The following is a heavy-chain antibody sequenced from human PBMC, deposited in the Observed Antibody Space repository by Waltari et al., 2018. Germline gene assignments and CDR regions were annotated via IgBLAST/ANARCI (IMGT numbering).Heavy chain of an antibody. Sequence: QVQLVQSGAEVKKPGASVTVSCKASGYTFTSYPIHWVRQAPRQRLEWMGIINPRGGSTSYAQKFQGRVTMTRDTSTSTVYMELSSLRSEDTAVYYCARDMRYCSSTSCYTGGRFDPWGQGTLVTVSS. CDR1: GYTFTSYP. J-gene: IGHJ5*02. CDR3: ARDMRYCSSTSCYTGGRFDP. D-gene: IGHD2-2*02. V-gene: IGHV1-46*01. CDR2: INPRGGST.